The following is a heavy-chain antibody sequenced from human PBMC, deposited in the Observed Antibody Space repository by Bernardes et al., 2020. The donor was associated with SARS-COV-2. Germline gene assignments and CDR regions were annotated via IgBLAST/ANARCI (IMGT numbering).Heavy chain of an antibody. Sequence: ASVKVSCKASGYPFTGYYIHWVRQAPGQGLEWMGWINPNSGGTNYAQKFQGRVTMTRDTSITTAYMELSRLGSDDTAIYYCARTRTTISTTGIPVDYWGQGTLVTVSS. CDR3: ARTRTTISTTGIPVDY. D-gene: IGHD2-21*02. CDR1: GYPFTGYY. J-gene: IGHJ4*02. CDR2: INPNSGGT. V-gene: IGHV1-2*02.